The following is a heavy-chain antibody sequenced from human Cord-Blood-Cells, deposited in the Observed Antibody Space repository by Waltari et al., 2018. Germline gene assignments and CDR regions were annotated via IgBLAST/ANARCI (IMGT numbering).Heavy chain of an antibody. V-gene: IGHV1-2*04. J-gene: IGHJ1*01. CDR2: INPNSGGT. CDR3: ATIAAAGAEYFQH. D-gene: IGHD6-13*01. Sequence: VQLVQSGAEVKKPGASVKVSCKASGYTFTGYYMHWVRQAPGQGLEWMGWINPNSGGTNYAQKFQGWVTMTWDTSISTAYMELSRLRSDDTAVYYCATIAAAGAEYFQHWGQGTLVTVSS. CDR1: GYTFTGYY.